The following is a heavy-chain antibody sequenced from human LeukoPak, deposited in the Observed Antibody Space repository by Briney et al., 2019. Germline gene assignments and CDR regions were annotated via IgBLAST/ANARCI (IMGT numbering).Heavy chain of an antibody. Sequence: GGSLRLSCKASGFTFSTFAMGWVRQAPGKGLQWVSGISGSGDTTYYADSVKGRFAISRDNSENTLYLQMNRLRDEDTAVYHCAKDFPGTVADVFDIWGQGTMVTVSS. D-gene: IGHD3-10*01. V-gene: IGHV3-23*01. CDR1: GFTFSTFA. J-gene: IGHJ3*02. CDR3: AKDFPGTVADVFDI. CDR2: ISGSGDTT.